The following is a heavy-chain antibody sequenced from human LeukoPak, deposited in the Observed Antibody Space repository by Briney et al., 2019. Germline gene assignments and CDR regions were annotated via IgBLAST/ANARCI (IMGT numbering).Heavy chain of an antibody. V-gene: IGHV3-23*01. Sequence: GGSLRLSCAASGFTFNSYAMSWVRQAPEKGLEWVATISGSGGGTYYADSVKGRFTISRDDSKSTLYLQMNSLRAEDTAVYYCAKDLGRYRNNYFDYWGQGTLVTVSS. CDR3: AKDLGRYRNNYFDY. D-gene: IGHD1-26*01. CDR2: ISGSGGGT. J-gene: IGHJ4*02. CDR1: GFTFNSYA.